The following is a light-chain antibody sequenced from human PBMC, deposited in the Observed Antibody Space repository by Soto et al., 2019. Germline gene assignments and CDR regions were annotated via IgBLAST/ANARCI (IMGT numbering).Light chain of an antibody. CDR1: SIDVGGYNY. V-gene: IGLV2-14*01. Sequence: LTQPASVSGSPGQSITISFTGTSIDVGGYNYVSWYQQLPGKAPKLMIYDVSDRPSGVSNRFSGSKSGNTASLTISGLQAEDEADYYCSSYTSSSLYVFGTGTKVTVL. CDR2: DVS. J-gene: IGLJ1*01. CDR3: SSYTSSSLYV.